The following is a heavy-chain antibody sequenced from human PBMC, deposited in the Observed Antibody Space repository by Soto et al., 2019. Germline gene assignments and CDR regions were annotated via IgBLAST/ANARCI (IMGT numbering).Heavy chain of an antibody. CDR1: GFTFSSYS. CDR3: ASSAGGDSSGFSYWFDP. Sequence: EVQLVESGGGLVQPGGSLRLSCAASGFTFSSYSMKWVRQAPGKGLEWVSYISSSSSTIYYADSVKGRFTISRDNAKNSRYMQMNGLRDEDTAVYYCASSAGGDSSGFSYWFDPWGQGTLVTVSS. D-gene: IGHD3-22*01. J-gene: IGHJ5*01. V-gene: IGHV3-48*02. CDR2: ISSSSSTI.